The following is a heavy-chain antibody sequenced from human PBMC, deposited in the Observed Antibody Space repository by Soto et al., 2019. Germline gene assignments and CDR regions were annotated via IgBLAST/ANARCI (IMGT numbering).Heavy chain of an antibody. J-gene: IGHJ3*02. CDR2: ISYDGSNK. D-gene: IGHD3-22*01. Sequence: QVQLVESGGGVVQPGRSLRLSCAASGFTFSSYGMHWVRQAPGKGLEWVAVISYDGSNKYYADSVKGRFTISRDNSKNPLYLQMNSRRDEDTAVYNCAKDMMGYYDSSGKTNDAFDIWGQGTMVTVSS. CDR3: AKDMMGYYDSSGKTNDAFDI. V-gene: IGHV3-30*18. CDR1: GFTFSSYG.